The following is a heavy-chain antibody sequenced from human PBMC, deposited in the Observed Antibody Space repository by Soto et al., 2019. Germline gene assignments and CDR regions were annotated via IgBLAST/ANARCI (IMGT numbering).Heavy chain of an antibody. Sequence: SETLSLTCAVYGGSFSGYYWSWIRQPPGKGLEWIGEINHSGSTNYNPSLKSRVTISVDTSKNQFSLKLSSVTAADTAVYYCARSSRHGYSSGVHSNPPYYYYYMDVWGKGTTVTVAS. CDR1: GGSFSGYY. V-gene: IGHV4-34*01. D-gene: IGHD6-19*01. CDR3: ARSSRHGYSSGVHSNPPYYYYYMDV. J-gene: IGHJ6*03. CDR2: INHSGST.